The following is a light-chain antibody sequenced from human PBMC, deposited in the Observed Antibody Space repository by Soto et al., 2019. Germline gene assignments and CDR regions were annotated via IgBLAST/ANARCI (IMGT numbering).Light chain of an antibody. V-gene: IGKV3-20*01. CDR3: QQYGSSPPWCT. CDR1: QSVSSSY. CDR2: GAS. Sequence: EIVLTQSPGTLSLSPGERATLSCRASQSVSSSYLAWYQQKPGQAPRLLIYGASSRATGIPDRFSGSGSGTDFTLTISRLEFEDFAVYYCQQYGSSPPWCTFCQGTKLEIK. J-gene: IGKJ2*02.